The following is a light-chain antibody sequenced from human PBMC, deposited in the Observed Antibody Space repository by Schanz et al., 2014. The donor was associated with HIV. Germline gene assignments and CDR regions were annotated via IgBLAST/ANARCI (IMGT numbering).Light chain of an antibody. J-gene: IGKJ1*01. CDR1: QGISSW. CDR3: QQSYDYPRT. Sequence: IQMTQSPSSLSASPGDRVTITCRASQGISSWLAWYRQKPGTAPKLLIYAASTLQSGVPSRFSGSGSRTNFPLHIKCLQSADYAPYYCQQSYDYPRTFGHGTTV. V-gene: IGKV1-8*01. CDR2: AAS.